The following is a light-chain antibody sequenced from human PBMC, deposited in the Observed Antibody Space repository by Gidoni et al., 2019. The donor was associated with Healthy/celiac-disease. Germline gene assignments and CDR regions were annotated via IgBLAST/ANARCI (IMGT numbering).Light chain of an antibody. V-gene: IGKV3-20*01. CDR1: QSVSSSY. J-gene: IGKJ1*01. CDR3: QQYGSSPVK. Sequence: EIVLTQSPGTLSLSPGERATLSCRASQSVSSSYLAWYQQKPGQAPRLLIYGASSRATGIPDRFSGSGSGTDFTLTISRLESEDFAVYYCQQYGSSPVKFXQXTKVEIK. CDR2: GAS.